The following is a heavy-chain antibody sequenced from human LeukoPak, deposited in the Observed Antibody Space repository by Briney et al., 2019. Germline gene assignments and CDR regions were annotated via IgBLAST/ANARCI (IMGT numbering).Heavy chain of an antibody. CDR2: ISGSGDRT. D-gene: IGHD4-17*01. CDR1: GFIFSGSA. CDR3: AKVKYDYGDPVGWFDP. V-gene: IGHV3-23*01. Sequence: PGGSLRLSCVASGFIFSGSAMTWVRQVPGKGLEWGSHISGSGDRTYYADSGRGRFTSSRDNSKNTLFLHMNSLRAEDTAVYYCAKVKYDYGDPVGWFDPWGQGTLVTVSS. J-gene: IGHJ5*02.